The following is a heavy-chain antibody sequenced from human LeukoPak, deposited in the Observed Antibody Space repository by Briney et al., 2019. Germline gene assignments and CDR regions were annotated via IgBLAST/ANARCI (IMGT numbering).Heavy chain of an antibody. CDR3: ARGIATSSGVDY. CDR1: GFTFSSYS. D-gene: IGHD6-6*01. V-gene: IGHV3-21*01. Sequence: GGSLRLSCAASGFTFSSYSMNWVRQAPGKGLEWVSSISSTSSYIYYVGSVKGRFTISRDNAKNSLYLQMNSLRAEDTAVYYCARGIATSSGVDYWGQGTLVTVSS. CDR2: ISSTSSYI. J-gene: IGHJ4*02.